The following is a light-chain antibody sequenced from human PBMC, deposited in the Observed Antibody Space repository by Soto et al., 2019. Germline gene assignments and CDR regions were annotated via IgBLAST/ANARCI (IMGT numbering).Light chain of an antibody. Sequence: SALTQTASVSGSPGQSITISCTGTSSDVGSHNLVSWYQQFPGKAPKLIIFEASKRPSGVSNRFSGSKSGSTASLTISGLQAEDEADYYCCSNAAGSTYVFGSGTKVTVL. CDR3: CSNAAGSTYV. V-gene: IGLV2-23*01. CDR2: EAS. CDR1: SSDVGSHNL. J-gene: IGLJ1*01.